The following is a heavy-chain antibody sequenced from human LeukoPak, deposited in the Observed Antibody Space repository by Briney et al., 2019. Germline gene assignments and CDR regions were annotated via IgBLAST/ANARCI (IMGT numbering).Heavy chain of an antibody. J-gene: IGHJ4*02. V-gene: IGHV4-34*01. Sequence: SETLSLTCAVYGGSFSGYYWSWIRQPPGKGLEWIGEINHSGSTNYNPSLKSRVTISVDTSKNQFSLKLSSVTAADTAVYYCARDRREVPSAADYWGQGTLVTVSS. CDR2: INHSGST. D-gene: IGHD1-26*01. CDR1: GGSFSGYY. CDR3: ARDRREVPSAADY.